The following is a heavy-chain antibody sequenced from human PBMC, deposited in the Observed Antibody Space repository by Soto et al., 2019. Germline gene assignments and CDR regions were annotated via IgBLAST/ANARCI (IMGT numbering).Heavy chain of an antibody. CDR3: ARHPSSSWSYYYYMDV. Sequence: SETLSLTCPVSGGTISSSSYYWGWIRKPPGKGLEWIGSIYYSGSTYYNPSLKSRVTISVDTSKNQFSLKLSSVTAADTAVHYCARHPSSSWSYYYYMDVWGKGTTVTVSS. V-gene: IGHV4-39*01. J-gene: IGHJ6*03. CDR2: IYYSGST. CDR1: GGTISSSSYY. D-gene: IGHD6-13*01.